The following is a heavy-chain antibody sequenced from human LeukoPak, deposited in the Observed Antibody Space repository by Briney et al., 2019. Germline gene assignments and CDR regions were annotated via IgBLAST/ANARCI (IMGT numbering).Heavy chain of an antibody. D-gene: IGHD6-19*01. CDR2: IYTSGST. V-gene: IGHV4-4*07. J-gene: IGHJ4*02. Sequence: SETLSLTCTVSGGSISSYYWSWIRQPAGKGLEWIGRIYTSGSTNYNPSLKSRVTMSVDTSKNQFSLKLSSVTAADTAVYYCARDPGSGWYRMSFHYWGQGTLVTVSS. CDR1: GGSISSYY. CDR3: ARDPGSGWYRMSFHY.